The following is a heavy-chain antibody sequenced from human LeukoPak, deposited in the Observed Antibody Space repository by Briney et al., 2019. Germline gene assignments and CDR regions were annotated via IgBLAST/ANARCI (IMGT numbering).Heavy chain of an antibody. J-gene: IGHJ4*02. V-gene: IGHV1-18*01. CDR3: ARFYCSSTSCYPDYFDY. CDR1: GYTFTSYG. D-gene: IGHD2-2*01. Sequence: GASVKVSCKASGYTFTSYGISWVRQAPGQGLEWMGWIGAYNGNTNYAQKLQGRVTMTTDTSTSTAYMELRSLRSDDTAVYYCARFYCSSTSCYPDYFDYWGQGTLVTVSS. CDR2: IGAYNGNT.